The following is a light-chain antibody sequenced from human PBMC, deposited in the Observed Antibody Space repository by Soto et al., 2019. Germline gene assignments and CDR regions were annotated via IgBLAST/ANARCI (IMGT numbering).Light chain of an antibody. Sequence: DIVMTQFPASLAVSLGERATINCKSSRSVLYSSNNKNYLAWYQQKQGQPPKLLIYWASTRESGVPDRFSGGGSGTDFNLNISNLQAEDVSVYYCQQHYSSPPWTFGQGTKGEIK. CDR2: WAS. J-gene: IGKJ1*01. V-gene: IGKV4-1*01. CDR1: RSVLYSSNNKNY. CDR3: QQHYSSPPWT.